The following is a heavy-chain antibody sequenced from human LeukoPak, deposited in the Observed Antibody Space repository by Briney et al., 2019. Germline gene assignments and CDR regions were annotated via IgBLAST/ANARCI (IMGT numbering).Heavy chain of an antibody. D-gene: IGHD2-2*01. V-gene: IGHV1-69*05. Sequence: SVKVSCKASGGTFNSYAISWVRQAPGQGLEWMGGIIPIFGTANYAQKVQGRVTITTDESTTTAYMELSSLRSEDTAVYYCARGGDNIVVVPAATLFDYWGQGTLVTVSS. J-gene: IGHJ4*02. CDR2: IIPIFGTA. CDR1: GGTFNSYA. CDR3: ARGGDNIVVVPAATLFDY.